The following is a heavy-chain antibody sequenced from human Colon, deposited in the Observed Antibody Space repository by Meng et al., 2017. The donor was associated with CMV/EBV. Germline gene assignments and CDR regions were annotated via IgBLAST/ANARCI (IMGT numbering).Heavy chain of an antibody. CDR1: GFTFSSYW. V-gene: IGHV3-74*01. Sequence: LSCAASGFTFSSYWMNWVRQAPGKGLVWVSRITSDGSDTNYADSVKGRFTISRDNAKNTVYLQMNSLRAEDTAVYYCVRDPDLAGGIYWGQGTLVTVSS. D-gene: IGHD6-19*01. CDR3: VRDPDLAGGIY. CDR2: ITSDGSDT. J-gene: IGHJ4*02.